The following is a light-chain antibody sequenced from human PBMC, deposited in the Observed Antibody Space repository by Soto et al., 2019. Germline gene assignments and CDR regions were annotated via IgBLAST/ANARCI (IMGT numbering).Light chain of an antibody. CDR3: CSFAGDYTFV. J-gene: IGLJ1*01. V-gene: IGLV2-11*01. Sequence: QSALTQPRSVSGSPGQSVTLSCTGTSSDVGGYNYVTWYQQYPGKAPKVMIYDVKTRPSGVPDRFAGSKSVNTAALSVSGLQAEDEVDYCCCSFAGDYTFVFGTGTKLTVL. CDR2: DVK. CDR1: SSDVGGYNY.